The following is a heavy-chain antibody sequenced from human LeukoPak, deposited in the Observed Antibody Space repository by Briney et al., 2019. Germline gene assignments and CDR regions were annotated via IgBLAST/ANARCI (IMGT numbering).Heavy chain of an antibody. CDR3: ARNLGYCSGGSCQKRGMDV. D-gene: IGHD2-15*01. CDR2: INSDGSST. Sequence: GGSLRLSCAASGFTFSSYWMHWVRQAPGKGLVWVSRINSDGSSTSYADSVKGRFTISRDNSKNTLYLQMNSLRAEDTAVYYCARNLGYCSGGSCQKRGMDVWGQGTTVTVSS. J-gene: IGHJ6*02. CDR1: GFTFSSYW. V-gene: IGHV3-74*01.